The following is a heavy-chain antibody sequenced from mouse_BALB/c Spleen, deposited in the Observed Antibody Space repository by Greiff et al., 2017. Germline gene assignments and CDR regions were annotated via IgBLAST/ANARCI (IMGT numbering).Heavy chain of an antibody. V-gene: IGHV5-17*02. D-gene: IGHD1-1*01. J-gene: IGHJ3*01. CDR3: ARETLYGSSYVLAY. CDR1: GFTFSSFG. Sequence: EVMLVESGGGLVQPGGSRKLSCAASGFTFSSFGMHWVRQAPEKGLEWVAYISSGSSTIYYADTVKGRFTISRDNPKNTLFLQMTSLRSEDTAMYYCARETLYGSSYVLAYWGQGTLVTVSA. CDR2: ISSGSSTI.